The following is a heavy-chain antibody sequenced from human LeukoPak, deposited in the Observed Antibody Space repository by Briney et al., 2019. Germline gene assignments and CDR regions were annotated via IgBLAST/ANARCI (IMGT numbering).Heavy chain of an antibody. CDR3: ARFYCSSTSCYSNWFDP. D-gene: IGHD2-2*01. CDR2: IYYSGST. CDR1: GGSISSYY. Sequence: TTSETLSLTCTVSGGSISSYYWSWIRQPPGKGLEWIGYIYYSGSTNYNPSLKSRVTISVDTSKNQFSLKLSSVTAADTAVYYCARFYCSSTSCYSNWFDPWGQGTLVTVSS. V-gene: IGHV4-59*01. J-gene: IGHJ5*02.